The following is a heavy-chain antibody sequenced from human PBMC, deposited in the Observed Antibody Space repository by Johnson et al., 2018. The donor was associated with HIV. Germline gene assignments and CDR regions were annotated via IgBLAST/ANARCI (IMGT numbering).Heavy chain of an antibody. V-gene: IGHV3-23*04. CDR1: GFTVSSNY. CDR2: ISGSGGST. Sequence: DVQLVESGGGLVQPGGSLRLSCAASGFTVSSNYMSWVRQAPGKGLEWVSSISGSGGSTSYADSVKGRFTVSRDNSKSTLYLKVNSLRAEDRAVYYCAKHRVAAAGYDAFDIWGQGTMVTVSS. D-gene: IGHD6-13*01. CDR3: AKHRVAAAGYDAFDI. J-gene: IGHJ3*02.